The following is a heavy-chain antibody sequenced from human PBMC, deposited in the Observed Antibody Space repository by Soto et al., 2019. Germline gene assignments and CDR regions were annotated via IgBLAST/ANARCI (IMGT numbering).Heavy chain of an antibody. J-gene: IGHJ4*02. V-gene: IGHV3-23*01. CDR3: VREASSTGLHLDH. Sequence: VGSLRLSCAASGFIFSNYAMSWVRQAPGKGLEWVSFISGSGSTTYYADSVKGRFTISRGNSKNMLYVQMNSLRAEDAAVYYCVREASSTGLHLDHWGRGTLVTVSS. D-gene: IGHD6-6*01. CDR1: GFIFSNYA. CDR2: ISGSGSTT.